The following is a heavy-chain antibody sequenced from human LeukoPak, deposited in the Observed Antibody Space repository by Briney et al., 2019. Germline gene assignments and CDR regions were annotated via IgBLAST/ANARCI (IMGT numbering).Heavy chain of an antibody. Sequence: PGGSLRLSCAASGFTFSDRHMDWVRQAPGKGLEWIGRSKNKDYAYSTVYAASVKGRFTFSRDDPKNSLYLQMNSLTTEDTAVYYCTRIFYYGTRGYYPDFWGQGTLVTVSS. V-gene: IGHV3-72*01. CDR1: GFTFSDRH. J-gene: IGHJ4*02. CDR2: SKNKDYAYST. CDR3: TRIFYYGTRGYYPDF. D-gene: IGHD3-22*01.